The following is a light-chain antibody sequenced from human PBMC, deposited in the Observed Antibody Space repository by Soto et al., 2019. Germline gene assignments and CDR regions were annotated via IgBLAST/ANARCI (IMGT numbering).Light chain of an antibody. CDR2: DTS. Sequence: QAVVTQEPSLTVSPGGTVTLTCGSSTGAVTSGHYPYWIQQKPGQAPRTLIYDTSNTHSWTPARFSGSLLGDKGALTLSGAQPEDEAEYYCLLSYGDNRVFGGGTKVTVL. CDR3: LLSYGDNRV. CDR1: TGAVTSGHY. J-gene: IGLJ2*01. V-gene: IGLV7-46*01.